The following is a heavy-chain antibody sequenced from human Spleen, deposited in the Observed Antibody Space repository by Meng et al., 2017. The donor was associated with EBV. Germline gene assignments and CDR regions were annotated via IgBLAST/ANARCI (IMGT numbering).Heavy chain of an antibody. D-gene: IGHD2-21*01. CDR1: GYTFTGSY. J-gene: IGHJ4*02. V-gene: IGHV1-69-2*01. Sequence: EVHFEQSGPELKKPGDSVRISCKVSGYTFTGSYMHWVRQAPGKGLEWMGLVDPEDGETMYSENFQGRVIITADTSTDTTFMELSSLKSEDTAVYYCAPSVIAPFDFWGQGTVVTVSS. CDR2: VDPEDGET. CDR3: APSVIAPFDF.